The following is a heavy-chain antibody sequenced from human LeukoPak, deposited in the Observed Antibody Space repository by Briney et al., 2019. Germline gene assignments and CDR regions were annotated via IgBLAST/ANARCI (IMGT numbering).Heavy chain of an antibody. Sequence: GGSLILSCAASGFTFSNYWMSWVRQAPGKGLEWVANIKQDGSEIYYVDSVKGRFTISRDYARNSLYLQMNSLRAEDTAVYYCARVSITTCLDYWGQGTLVTVSS. CDR1: GFTFSNYW. CDR3: ARVSITTCLDY. V-gene: IGHV3-7*04. D-gene: IGHD3-22*01. J-gene: IGHJ4*02. CDR2: IKQDGSEI.